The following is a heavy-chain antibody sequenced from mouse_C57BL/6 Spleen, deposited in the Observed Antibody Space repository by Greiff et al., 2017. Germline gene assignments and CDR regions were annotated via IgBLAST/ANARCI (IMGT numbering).Heavy chain of an antibody. D-gene: IGHD2-5*01. CDR2: ISYSGST. V-gene: IGHV3-1*01. J-gene: IGHJ3*01. Sequence: EVQLQESGPGMVKPSQSLSLTCTVTGYSITSGYDWHWIRHFPGNKLEWMGYISYSGSTNYNPSLKSRISITHDTSKNHFFLKLNSVTTEDTATYYCARDQGYSNPWFAYWGQGTLVTVSA. CDR1: GYSITSGYD. CDR3: ARDQGYSNPWFAY.